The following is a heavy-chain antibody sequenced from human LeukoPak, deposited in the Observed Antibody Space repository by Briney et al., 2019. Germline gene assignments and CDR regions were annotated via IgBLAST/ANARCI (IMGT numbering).Heavy chain of an antibody. Sequence: GGSLRLSCAASGFTFSDYYMNWIRQAPGKGLEWVSYISTSGSTIYYADSVKGRFTISRDNAKNSLYLEMNSPRAEDTALYYCARDRSPGRGYFPNYFDYWGQGTLVTVSS. D-gene: IGHD3-22*01. CDR1: GFTFSDYY. CDR2: ISTSGSTI. CDR3: ARDRSPGRGYFPNYFDY. V-gene: IGHV3-11*01. J-gene: IGHJ4*02.